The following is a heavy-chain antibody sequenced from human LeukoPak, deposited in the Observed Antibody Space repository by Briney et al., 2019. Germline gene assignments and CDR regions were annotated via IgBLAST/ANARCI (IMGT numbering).Heavy chain of an antibody. CDR3: ARKAPYYSDSSGPLGTYYFDY. J-gene: IGHJ4*02. Sequence: SEALSLTCTVSGGSISSSSYFWGWIRQPPGKGLERIGYIYYSGSTYYNPSLKSRVTISVDTSKNEFSLKLNSVTAADTAVYYCARKAPYYSDSSGPLGTYYFDYWGQGTLVTVSS. V-gene: IGHV4-39*07. CDR1: GGSISSSSYF. D-gene: IGHD3-22*01. CDR2: IYYSGST.